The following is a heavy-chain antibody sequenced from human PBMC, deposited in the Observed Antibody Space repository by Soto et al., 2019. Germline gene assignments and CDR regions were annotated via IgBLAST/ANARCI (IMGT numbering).Heavy chain of an antibody. V-gene: IGHV1-18*01. D-gene: IGHD3-3*01. CDR1: GYTFTSYG. Sequence: QVQLVQSGAEVKKPGASVKVSCKASGYTFTSYGISWVRQAPGQGLEWMEWISAYNGNTNYAQKLQGRVTMTTDTSTSTAYMELRSLRSDDTAVYYCARVTIFGVVAAVFAVDIWAKGQWSPSPQ. CDR2: ISAYNGNT. CDR3: ARVTIFGVVAAVFAVDI. J-gene: IGHJ3*02.